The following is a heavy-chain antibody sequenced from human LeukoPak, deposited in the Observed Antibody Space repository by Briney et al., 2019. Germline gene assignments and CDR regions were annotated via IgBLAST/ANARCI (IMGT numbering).Heavy chain of an antibody. CDR3: ARGGNYWPQWWFDP. CDR1: GFTFSSYS. CDR2: IYYTGST. Sequence: GSLRLSCAASGFTFSSYSMNWVRQAPGKGLEWIGYIYYTGSTSYNPSLKSRVTMSLDASKNQFSLEPNSVTPADTAVYYCARGGNYWPQWWFDPWGRGTLVSVSS. D-gene: IGHD1-26*01. V-gene: IGHV4-59*01. J-gene: IGHJ5*02.